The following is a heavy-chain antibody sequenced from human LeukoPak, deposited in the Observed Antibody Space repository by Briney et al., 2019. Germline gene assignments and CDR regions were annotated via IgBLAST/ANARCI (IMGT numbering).Heavy chain of an antibody. J-gene: IGHJ4*02. CDR2: INHSGST. CDR1: GGSFSRYY. Sequence: SETLSLTCGFYGGSFSRYYWSWIRQPPGKGLEWIGEINHSGSTNYNPSLKSRVTLSVDTSKNQFSLKLSSVTAADTAVYYCAKMGDGEDYSHSSTYYGDYSGQGTLVTVSS. CDR3: AKMGDGEDYSHSSTYYGDY. D-gene: IGHD3-22*01. V-gene: IGHV4-34*01.